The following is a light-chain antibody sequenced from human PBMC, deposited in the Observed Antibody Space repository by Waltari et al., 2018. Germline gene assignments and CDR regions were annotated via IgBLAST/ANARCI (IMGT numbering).Light chain of an antibody. Sequence: QSALTQPASVSGSPGQSITISCTGTSSDVGSYNLVSWYQQHPGKAPKLMIYEGSKRPSWFSNRFSGSKSGNTASLTISGLQAEDEADYYCCSYAGSSTVFGGGTKLTVL. CDR2: EGS. V-gene: IGLV2-23*01. CDR3: CSYAGSSTV. J-gene: IGLJ3*02. CDR1: SSDVGSYNL.